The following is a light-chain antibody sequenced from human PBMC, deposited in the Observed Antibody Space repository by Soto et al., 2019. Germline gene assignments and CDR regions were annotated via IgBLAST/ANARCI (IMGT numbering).Light chain of an antibody. CDR3: QLYGSSPELT. J-gene: IGKJ4*01. V-gene: IGKV3-20*01. CDR1: QILNGGS. CDR2: DSS. Sequence: IVLTQSPGTLSLSPGYRAALSCRTTQILNGGSLAWYQVKPGQAPRLLMYDSSIRAAGVPNRFSGSGSGTDFTLTISRLETEDFAVYYCQLYGSSPELTFGGGTKVEIK.